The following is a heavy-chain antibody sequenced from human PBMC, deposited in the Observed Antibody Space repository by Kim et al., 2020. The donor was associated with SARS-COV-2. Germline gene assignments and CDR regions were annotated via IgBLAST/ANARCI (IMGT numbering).Heavy chain of an antibody. V-gene: IGHV4-4*02. J-gene: IGHJ2*01. CDR2: IYHSGST. Sequence: SETLSLTCAVSGGSISSSNWWRWVRQPPGKGLEWIGEIYHSGSTNYNPSLKSRVTISVDKSKNQFSLKLSSVTAADTAVYYCARGGGRDSSGYYQVDWYFDLWGRGTLVTVSS. CDR1: GGSISSSNW. CDR3: ARGGGRDSSGYYQVDWYFDL. D-gene: IGHD3-22*01.